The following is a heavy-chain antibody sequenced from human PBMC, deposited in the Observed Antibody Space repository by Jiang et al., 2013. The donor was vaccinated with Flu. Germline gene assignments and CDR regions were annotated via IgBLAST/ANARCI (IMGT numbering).Heavy chain of an antibody. Sequence: VQLVESGGGLVQPGGSLRLSCAASGFTFSHYAMHWVRQAPGRGLEYVSAISTNGRSTFYVNSVKGRFSISRDNSKDMLYLQMGSLRVDDMAVYYCARGEAGGTYIGYYFDYWGHGSLVTVSS. J-gene: IGHJ4*01. V-gene: IGHV3-64*01. CDR1: GFTFSHYA. CDR2: ISTNGRST. CDR3: ARGEAGGTYIGYYFDY. D-gene: IGHD1-26*01.